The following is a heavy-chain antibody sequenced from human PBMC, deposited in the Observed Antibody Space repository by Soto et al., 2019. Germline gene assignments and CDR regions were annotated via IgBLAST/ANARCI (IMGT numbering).Heavy chain of an antibody. V-gene: IGHV4-59*01. D-gene: IGHD2-21*02. CDR3: TRDGDGRMTTNPYYYYGMDV. Sequence: SETLSLTCTVSGGSISGYYWSWIRQPPGKGLEWIGNVYYSGGAKYNPSVKRRVSISVDTSKNQFSLNLSSVTAADTAVYYCTRDGDGRMTTNPYYYYGMDVWDPGITVTVSS. CDR1: GGSISGYY. CDR2: VYYSGGA. J-gene: IGHJ6*02.